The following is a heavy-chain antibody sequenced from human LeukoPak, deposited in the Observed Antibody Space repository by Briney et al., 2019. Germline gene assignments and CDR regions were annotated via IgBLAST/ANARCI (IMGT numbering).Heavy chain of an antibody. CDR2: IYTSGST. CDR3: AGSPRLGRYGYGPWELPVSYFDY. D-gene: IGHD5-18*01. Sequence: SETLSLTCTVSGGSISSGNYYWTWIRQPAGKGLELIGRIYTSGSTSYNPSLKSRVTISVDTSRNQFSLKLSSVTAADTAVYYGAGSPRLGRYGYGPWELPVSYFDYWGQGTLVTVSS. V-gene: IGHV4-61*02. CDR1: GGSISSGNYY. J-gene: IGHJ4*02.